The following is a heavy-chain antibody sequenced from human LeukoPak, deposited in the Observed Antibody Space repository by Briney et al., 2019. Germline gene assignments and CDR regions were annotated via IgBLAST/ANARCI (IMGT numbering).Heavy chain of an antibody. J-gene: IGHJ3*02. Sequence: GGSLRLSCAATGFTFSSYGMSWVRQAPGKGLEWVSIIYTGGSTYYAHSVKGRFTISRDNSKNTVYLQMNSLRAEDTAVYFCARDLGTNDAFDIWGQGTMLTVSS. V-gene: IGHV3-53*01. CDR3: ARDLGTNDAFDI. D-gene: IGHD7-27*01. CDR2: IYTGGST. CDR1: GFTFSSYG.